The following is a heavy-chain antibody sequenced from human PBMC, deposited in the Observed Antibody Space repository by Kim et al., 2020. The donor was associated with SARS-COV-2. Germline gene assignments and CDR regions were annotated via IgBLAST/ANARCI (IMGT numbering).Heavy chain of an antibody. CDR3: AKGVDIVGATYFDY. V-gene: IGHV3-23*01. D-gene: IGHD1-26*01. Sequence: ADSVKGRFTISRDNSKNTLYLQMNSLRAEDTAVYYCAKGVDIVGATYFDYWGQGTLVTVSS. J-gene: IGHJ4*02.